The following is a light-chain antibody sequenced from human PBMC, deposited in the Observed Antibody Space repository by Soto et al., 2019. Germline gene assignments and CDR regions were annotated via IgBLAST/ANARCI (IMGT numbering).Light chain of an antibody. Sequence: DIQMTQSPSTLSASVGDRVTITFRASQSISSWLAWYQQKPGKVPKLLIYGASSLESGVPSRFSGSGSGTEFTLTISSLQPDDFATYYCQQYDTYRTFGQGTKV. CDR3: QQYDTYRT. CDR1: QSISSW. V-gene: IGKV1-5*01. CDR2: GAS. J-gene: IGKJ1*01.